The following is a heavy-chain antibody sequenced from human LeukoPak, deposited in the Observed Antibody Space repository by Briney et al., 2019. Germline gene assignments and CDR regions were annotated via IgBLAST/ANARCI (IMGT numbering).Heavy chain of an antibody. Sequence: PGRSLRLSCAASGFTFSSYGMHWVRQAPGKGLEWVAVISYDGSNKYYADSVKGRFTISRDNSKNTLYLQMNSLRAEDTAVYYCAKDHAHSYYYDSSGSDPFDYWGQGTRVTVSS. CDR3: AKDHAHSYYYDSSGSDPFDY. J-gene: IGHJ4*02. CDR1: GFTFSSYG. V-gene: IGHV3-30*18. D-gene: IGHD3-22*01. CDR2: ISYDGSNK.